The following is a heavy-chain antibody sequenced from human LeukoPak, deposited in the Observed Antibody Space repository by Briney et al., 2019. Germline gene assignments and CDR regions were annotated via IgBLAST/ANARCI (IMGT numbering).Heavy chain of an antibody. CDR3: AKSAVTAIPYYYGMDV. J-gene: IGHJ6*02. CDR1: GFTFTSYS. CDR2: ISGGGGST. V-gene: IGHV3-23*01. D-gene: IGHD2-21*02. Sequence: GGSLRLSCAASGFTFTSYSMNWVRQAPGKGLEWVSTISGGGGSTYYADSVRGRFTISRDNSKNTLYVQMNSLRAEDTAVYYCAKSAVTAIPYYYGMDVWGQGTTVTVSS.